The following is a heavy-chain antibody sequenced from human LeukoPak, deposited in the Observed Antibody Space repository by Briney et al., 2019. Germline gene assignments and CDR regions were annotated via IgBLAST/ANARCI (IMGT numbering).Heavy chain of an antibody. CDR2: IWYDGSNK. Sequence: PGGSLRLSCAASGFTFSSYGMHWVRQAPGKGLEWVAVIWYDGSNKYYADSVKGRFTISRDNSKNTLYLQMNSLRAEDTAVYYCARSGVGGYNYPDYFDYWGQGTLVTASS. J-gene: IGHJ4*02. V-gene: IGHV3-33*01. CDR1: GFTFSSYG. D-gene: IGHD5-24*01. CDR3: ARSGVGGYNYPDYFDY.